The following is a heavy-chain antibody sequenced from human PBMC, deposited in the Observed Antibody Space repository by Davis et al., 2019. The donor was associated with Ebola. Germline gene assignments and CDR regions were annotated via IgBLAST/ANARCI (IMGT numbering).Heavy chain of an antibody. D-gene: IGHD3-22*01. CDR1: GFTFDDYA. J-gene: IGHJ4*02. Sequence: GGSLRLSCAASGFTFDDYAMHWVRQAPGKGLEWVAGISWNSGTIDYADSVEGRFTISRDNAKKSLYLQMNSLRPEDTALYYCAKWGYDSNGFYHYFDYWGQGTLVTVSS. V-gene: IGHV3-9*01. CDR3: AKWGYDSNGFYHYFDY. CDR2: ISWNSGTI.